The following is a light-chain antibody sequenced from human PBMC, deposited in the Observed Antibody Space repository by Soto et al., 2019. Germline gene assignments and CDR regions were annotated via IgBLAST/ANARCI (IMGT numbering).Light chain of an antibody. J-gene: IGKJ3*01. CDR1: QDISPY. Sequence: DIQMTQSPSAMSASVGDRVTITCRASQDISPYVGWFQQIPGRVPRRLIYGASTLQSGVPPRFSGSGSGTEFTLTINSLQPEDFATYYCLQYNGYPFTFGPGTKVDIK. CDR3: LQYNGYPFT. CDR2: GAS. V-gene: IGKV1-17*03.